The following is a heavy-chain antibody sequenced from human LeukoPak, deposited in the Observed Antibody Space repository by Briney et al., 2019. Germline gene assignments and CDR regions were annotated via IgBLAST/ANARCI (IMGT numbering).Heavy chain of an antibody. V-gene: IGHV4-59*01. J-gene: IGHJ4*02. Sequence: SETLSLTCTVSGGSISSYYWSWIRQPPGEGLEWIGYIYYSGSTNYNPSLKSRVTISVDTSKNQFSLKLSSVTAADTAVYYCARLAGYSSSWYPLDYWGQGTLVTVSS. D-gene: IGHD6-13*01. CDR3: ARLAGYSSSWYPLDY. CDR1: GGSISSYY. CDR2: IYYSGST.